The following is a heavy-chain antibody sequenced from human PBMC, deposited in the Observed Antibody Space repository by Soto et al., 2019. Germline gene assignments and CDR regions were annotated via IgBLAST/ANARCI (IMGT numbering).Heavy chain of an antibody. CDR1: GFIFSDYG. Sequence: QPGGSLRLSCAASGFIFSDYGMHWVRQAPGKGLEWVAVIWYDGSNKYYAESVKGRFTISRDNSKNTLYLQMNSLRAEDTAVYYCARDSHVGSGWQLTADYWGQGTLVTVSS. J-gene: IGHJ4*02. V-gene: IGHV3-33*08. CDR2: IWYDGSNK. D-gene: IGHD6-19*01. CDR3: ARDSHVGSGWQLTADY.